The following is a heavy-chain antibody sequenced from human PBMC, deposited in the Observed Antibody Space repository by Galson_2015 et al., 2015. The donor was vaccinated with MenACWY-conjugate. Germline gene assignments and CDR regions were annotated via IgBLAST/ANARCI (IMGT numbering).Heavy chain of an antibody. V-gene: IGHV3-23*01. CDR3: AKNDIVVVGAATGFRAFDI. Sequence: SLRLSCAASGITFSSNAMYWVRQAPGKGLEWVSSISDRVGTTYYADSVKGRFTISRDNSKNTLYLQMNSLRAEDTAVYYCAKNDIVVVGAATGFRAFDIWGQGTMVTVSS. CDR2: ISDRVGTT. D-gene: IGHD2-15*01. J-gene: IGHJ3*02. CDR1: GITFSSNA.